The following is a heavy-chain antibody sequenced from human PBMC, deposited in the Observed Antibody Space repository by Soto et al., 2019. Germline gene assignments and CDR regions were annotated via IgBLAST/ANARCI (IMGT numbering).Heavy chain of an antibody. J-gene: IGHJ6*02. CDR3: ATPGAFGVPSYGMDV. CDR2: ITGLNGDT. Sequence: QMPLVQSGAEVKKTGSSVKVSCEASGYTFTYRYLHWVRQAPGQALEWMGWITGLNGDTNFAQKFQGRVTLTRDRSMTTAYMELSSLTSDDTGIYYCATPGAFGVPSYGMDVGGQGTSVTVSS. CDR1: GYTFTYRY. D-gene: IGHD3-3*01. V-gene: IGHV1-45*02.